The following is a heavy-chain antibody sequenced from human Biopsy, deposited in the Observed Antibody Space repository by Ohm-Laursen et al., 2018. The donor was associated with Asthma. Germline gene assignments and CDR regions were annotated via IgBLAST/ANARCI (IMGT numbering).Heavy chain of an antibody. J-gene: IGHJ4*02. V-gene: IGHV4-30-2*06. CDR2: IYRNGDT. CDR1: GDSIDSGDYS. D-gene: IGHD2-21*02. Sequence: SQTLSLTWAVSGDSIDSGDYSWTWIRQSPGVGLEWIGHIYRNGDTYYNPTLKNRVTISIDRSKNQFSLRLRSVTAADTAVYYCARGWNCGGDCYSLDSWGQGTLVTVSS. CDR3: ARGWNCGGDCYSLDS.